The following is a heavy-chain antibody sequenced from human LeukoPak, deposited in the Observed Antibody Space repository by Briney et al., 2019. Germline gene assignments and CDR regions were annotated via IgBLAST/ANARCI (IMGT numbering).Heavy chain of an antibody. Sequence: PSETLSLTCTVSGGSISSYYWSWIRQPAGKGLEWIGRIYTSGSTNYNPSLKSRVTTSVDTSKNQFSLKLSSVTAADTAVYYCARHVAGTNLAFQFDYWGQGTLVTVSS. J-gene: IGHJ4*02. CDR2: IYTSGST. CDR3: ARHVAGTNLAFQFDY. CDR1: GGSISSYY. V-gene: IGHV4-4*07. D-gene: IGHD6-19*01.